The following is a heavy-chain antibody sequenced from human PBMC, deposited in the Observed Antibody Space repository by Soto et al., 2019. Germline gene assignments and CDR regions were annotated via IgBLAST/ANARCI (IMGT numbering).Heavy chain of an antibody. CDR3: ARGTGLNDGSDL. CDR2: VNGDSGNT. CDR1: GYTFSNYG. V-gene: IGHV1-18*01. Sequence: QVHLVQSGGEVKKPGASVKISCQTSGYTFSNYGITWVRQAPGQGLEWVGWVNGDSGNTNYVQNMEGRVTMTTEASTATADMELRNLRSDDTATYYCARGTGLNDGSDLWGQGTVVSVSS. J-gene: IGHJ3*01.